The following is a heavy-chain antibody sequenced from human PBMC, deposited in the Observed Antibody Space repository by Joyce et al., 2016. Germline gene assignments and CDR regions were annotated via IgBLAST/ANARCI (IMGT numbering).Heavy chain of an antibody. J-gene: IGHJ4*02. CDR3: AKDQDYGDYSVDY. D-gene: IGHD4-17*01. V-gene: IGHV3-23*01. CDR1: RFAFSSYA. Sequence: EVQLLESGGGLVQPGGSLRLSCAASRFAFSSYAMGWVREAPGKGLEWFSTMSSSGGSTYYADSVKGRFTISRDNSENTLYLQMNSLRAGDTAVYYCAKDQDYGDYSVDYWGQGTLVTVTS. CDR2: MSSSGGST.